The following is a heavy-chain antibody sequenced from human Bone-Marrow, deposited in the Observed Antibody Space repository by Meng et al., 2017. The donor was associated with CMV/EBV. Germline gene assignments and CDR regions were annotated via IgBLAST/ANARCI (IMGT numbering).Heavy chain of an antibody. V-gene: IGHV3-9*01. Sequence: GGSLRLSCAASGFTFDDYAMHWVRQAPGKGLEWVSGISWNSGSIGYADSVKGRFTISRDNAKNSLYLQMNSLRAEDTALYYCAKGGIMITFGEGYYFAYWGQGTLVTGSS. J-gene: IGHJ4*02. CDR3: AKGGIMITFGEGYYFAY. D-gene: IGHD3-16*01. CDR1: GFTFDDYA. CDR2: ISWNSGSI.